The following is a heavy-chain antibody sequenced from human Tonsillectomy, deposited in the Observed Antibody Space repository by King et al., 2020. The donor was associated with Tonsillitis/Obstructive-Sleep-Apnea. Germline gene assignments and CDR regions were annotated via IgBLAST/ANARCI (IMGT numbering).Heavy chain of an antibody. V-gene: IGHV1-18*01. CDR1: GYTFTYFG. CDR2: ISAYNGNT. J-gene: IGHJ6*02. CDR3: ARDLWGSNRGNYYGMDV. D-gene: IGHD3-16*01. Sequence: HVQLVESGAEVKKPGASVAVSCKASGYTFTYFGITWVRQAPGQGLEWMGWISAYNGNTNYAQKLQGRVTMTTDTSTSTAYMELRSLRSDDTAVYYCARDLWGSNRGNYYGMDVWGQGTTVTVSS.